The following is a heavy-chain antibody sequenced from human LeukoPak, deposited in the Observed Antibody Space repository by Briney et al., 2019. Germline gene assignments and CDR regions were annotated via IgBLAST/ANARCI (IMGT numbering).Heavy chain of an antibody. CDR2: IWYDGNNK. Sequence: GGSLRLSCAASGFTFSSYGMHCVRQAPGKGLEWVAVIWYDGNNKYYADSVKGRFTISRDNSKNTLFLQMNSLRDEDTAVYFCAKVPSSYSSGLFDYWGQGTLVTVSS. V-gene: IGHV3-33*06. CDR3: AKVPSSYSSGLFDY. D-gene: IGHD6-19*01. J-gene: IGHJ4*02. CDR1: GFTFSSYG.